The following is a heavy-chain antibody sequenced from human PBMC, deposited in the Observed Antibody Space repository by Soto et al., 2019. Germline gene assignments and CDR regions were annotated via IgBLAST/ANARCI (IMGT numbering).Heavy chain of an antibody. D-gene: IGHD6-6*01. V-gene: IGHV2-5*01. CDR3: ARGLATLPVFAFDI. CDR1: GFSLSTIGVG. Sequence: SGPTLVNPTQTLTLTCSFSGFSLSTIGVGVGWIRQSPGKALEWLALIYWSGDEHYRPSLKSRLSIIKDTSKNHVVLIMNDMDPVDTATYYCARGLATLPVFAFDIWGQGTMVTVSS. CDR2: IYWSGDE. J-gene: IGHJ3*02.